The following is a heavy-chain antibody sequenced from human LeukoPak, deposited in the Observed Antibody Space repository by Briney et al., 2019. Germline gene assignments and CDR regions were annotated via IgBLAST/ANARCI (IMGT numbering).Heavy chain of an antibody. CDR3: AGTYYYDSSGFDAFDI. CDR2: IIPIFGTA. V-gene: IGHV1-69*05. Sequence: SVKVSCKASGYTFTSYGSSWVRQAPGQGLEWMGGIIPIFGTANYAQKFQGRVTITTDESTSTAYMELSSLRSEDTAVYYCAGTYYYDSSGFDAFDIWGPGTMVTVSS. CDR1: GYTFTSYG. J-gene: IGHJ3*02. D-gene: IGHD3-22*01.